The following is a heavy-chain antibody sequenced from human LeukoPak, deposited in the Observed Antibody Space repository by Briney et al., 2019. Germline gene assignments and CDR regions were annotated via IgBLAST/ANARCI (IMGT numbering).Heavy chain of an antibody. Sequence: GGPLRLSCSAPGFTFTSYAMHWGRQAPGKGLGYGSAIIIDGGSTYSAGAVKGRFTFSRENSKNSLYFQMSSPTGKDTAVYCCVGERQRNTMVRGVTFDPWGQGTLVSVSS. J-gene: IGHJ5*02. CDR2: IIIDGGST. D-gene: IGHD3-10*01. CDR3: VGERQRNTMVRGVTFDP. CDR1: GFTFTSYA. V-gene: IGHV3-64D*06.